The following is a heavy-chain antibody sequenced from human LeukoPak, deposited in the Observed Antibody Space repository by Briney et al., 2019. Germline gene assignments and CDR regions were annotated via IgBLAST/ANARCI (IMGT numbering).Heavy chain of an antibody. Sequence: PGGSLRLSCAASGITFRSYGMHWVRLAPGKGMEWVALVWYDGSKQYYGDSVKGRFTISRDNSKNMLYLEMHSLRAEDTAIYYCASGTIPFTFGEIWSLDYWGQGTLVTVSS. CDR3: ASGTIPFTFGEIWSLDY. J-gene: IGHJ4*02. V-gene: IGHV3-33*01. CDR2: VWYDGSKQ. D-gene: IGHD3-16*01. CDR1: GITFRSYG.